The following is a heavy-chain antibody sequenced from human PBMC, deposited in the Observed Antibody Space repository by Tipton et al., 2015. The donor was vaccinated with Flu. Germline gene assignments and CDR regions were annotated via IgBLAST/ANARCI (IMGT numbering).Heavy chain of an antibody. J-gene: IGHJ3*02. Sequence: LRLSCTVSSGSISTSYWSWIRQPAGKGLEWIGRISTSGSTNYNASLESRVTLSRDTSKNHISLRLTSATAADTALYYCARDLRGYSGYTGGDAFDMWGRGIMVFVSS. CDR3: ARDLRGYSGYTGGDAFDM. CDR2: ISTSGST. D-gene: IGHD5-12*01. V-gene: IGHV4-4*07. CDR1: SGSISTSY.